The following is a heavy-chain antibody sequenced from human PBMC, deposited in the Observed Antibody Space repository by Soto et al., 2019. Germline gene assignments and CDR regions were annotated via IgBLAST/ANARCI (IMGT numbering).Heavy chain of an antibody. CDR1: GGSFRSNHW. V-gene: IGHV4-4*02. CDR2: IFHIGHT. J-gene: IGHJ6*02. CDR3: ARREYGMDV. Sequence: QVQLQESGPGLVKPSGTLSLTCVVSGGSFRSNHWGSWVRQTPGKGLEWIGEIFHIGHTNYNPSLKGRVTISLDQSKNQFSLKMTSMTAADTAVFYCARREYGMDVWGQGTTVTVSS.